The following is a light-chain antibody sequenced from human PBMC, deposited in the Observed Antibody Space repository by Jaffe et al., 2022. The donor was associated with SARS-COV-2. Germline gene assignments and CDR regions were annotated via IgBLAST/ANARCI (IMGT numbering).Light chain of an antibody. Sequence: SSELTQDPAVSVALGQTVRITCQGDSLRTYYANWYQQKPGQAPVVVIYGKNNRASGIPDRFSGSSSGNTVSLTITGAQAEDEADYYCNSRDSSGNHVVFGGGTKLTVL. J-gene: IGLJ2*01. CDR1: SLRTYY. V-gene: IGLV3-19*01. CDR2: GKN. CDR3: NSRDSSGNHVV.